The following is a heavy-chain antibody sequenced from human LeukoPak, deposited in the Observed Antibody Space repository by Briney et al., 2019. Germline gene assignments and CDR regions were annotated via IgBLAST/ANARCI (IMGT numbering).Heavy chain of an antibody. CDR1: GGSIYSNDW. CDR3: ARNRGGDYGDYRSDWFDP. D-gene: IGHD4-17*01. Sequence: SETLSLTCGVSGGSIYSNDWWSWVRQSPGKGLEWIGESYHRGYTNYNPSLKTRVTISVDMSKNHFSLELTSVTAADTALYYCARNRGGDYGDYRSDWFDPWGQGTLVTVSS. V-gene: IGHV4-4*02. J-gene: IGHJ5*02. CDR2: SYHRGYT.